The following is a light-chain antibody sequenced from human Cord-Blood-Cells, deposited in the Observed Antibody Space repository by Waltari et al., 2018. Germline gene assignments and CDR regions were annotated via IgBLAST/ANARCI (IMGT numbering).Light chain of an antibody. V-gene: IGLV2-23*01. Sequence: QSALTQPASVSGSPGQSITTSCTGTSRDVGSYNLVSWYQQHPGKAPKLMIYEGSKRPSGVSNRFSGSKSGNTASLTISGLQAEDEADYYCCSYAGSVVFGGGTKLTVL. J-gene: IGLJ2*01. CDR1: SRDVGSYNL. CDR2: EGS. CDR3: CSYAGSVV.